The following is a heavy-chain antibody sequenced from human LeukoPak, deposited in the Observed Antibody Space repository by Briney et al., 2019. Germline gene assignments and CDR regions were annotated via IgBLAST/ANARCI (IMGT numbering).Heavy chain of an antibody. CDR2: VFSGGAT. J-gene: IGHJ5*02. CDR1: GFTVSSNY. Sequence: PGGSLRLSCAASGFTVSSNYIKWVRQAPGKGLEWVSVVFSGGATHYADSVTGRFTVSRDTSKNTVYLQMTGLGPDDTAVYYCARFDPLGGTWFEDWGQGTLVIVSS. V-gene: IGHV3-66*01. CDR3: ARFDPLGGTWFED. D-gene: IGHD3-16*01.